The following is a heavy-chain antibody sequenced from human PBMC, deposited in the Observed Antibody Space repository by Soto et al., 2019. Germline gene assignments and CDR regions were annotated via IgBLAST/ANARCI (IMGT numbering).Heavy chain of an antibody. V-gene: IGHV2-70*01. D-gene: IGHD3-22*01. J-gene: IGHJ6*02. CDR2: IDWDDDK. Sequence: SGPTLVNPTHTLTLTCTFSGFSLSTSGMCVSWIRQPPGKALEWLALIDWDDDKYYSTSLKTRLTISKDTSKNQVVLTMTNMDPVDTATYYCARIPRSSSGYFYYYYGMDVWGQGTTVTVSS. CDR3: ARIPRSSSGYFYYYYGMDV. CDR1: GFSLSTSGMC.